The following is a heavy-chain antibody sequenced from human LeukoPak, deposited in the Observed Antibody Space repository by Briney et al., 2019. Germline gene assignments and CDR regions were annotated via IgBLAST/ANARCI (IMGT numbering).Heavy chain of an antibody. CDR2: IIPIFGTA. V-gene: IGHV1-69*05. CDR1: GGTFSSYA. J-gene: IGHJ6*03. CDR3: ARAGLTGYYYMDV. D-gene: IGHD1-14*01. Sequence: EASVKVSCKASGGTFSSYAISWVRQAPGQGLEWMGGIIPIFGTANYAQKFQGRVTMTRDMSTSTVYMELSSLRSEDTAVYYCARAGLTGYYYMDVWGKGTTVTVSS.